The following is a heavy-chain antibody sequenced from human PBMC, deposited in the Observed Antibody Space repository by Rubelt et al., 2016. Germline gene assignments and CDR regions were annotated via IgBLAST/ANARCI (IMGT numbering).Heavy chain of an antibody. CDR2: LNAGHGYT. V-gene: IGHV1-3*01. Sequence: VQLVQSGAEVNKPGASVKISCKASGYGFAIYAMHWVRQAPGQRPECMGWLNAGHGYTKYSQNFQGSVTITRETASNTGYMELGSLRSGDTAVYYWAREGALGFGGYGFDYWGQGTLVTVSS. J-gene: IGHJ4*02. CDR3: AREGALGFGGYGFDY. CDR1: GYGFAIYA. D-gene: IGHD5-12*01.